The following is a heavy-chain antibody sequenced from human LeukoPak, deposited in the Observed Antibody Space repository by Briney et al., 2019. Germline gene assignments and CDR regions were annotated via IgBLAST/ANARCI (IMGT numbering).Heavy chain of an antibody. J-gene: IGHJ4*02. CDR1: GYTFTGYY. CDR2: INPNSGGT. D-gene: IGHD3-22*01. CDR3: ARGHYYDSSGYWGDY. Sequence: ASVKVSCKASGYTFTGYYMHWVRQAPGQGLEWMGGINPNSGGTNYAQKFQGRVTMTRDTSISTAYMELSRLRSDDTAVYYCARGHYYDSSGYWGDYWGQGTLVTVSS. V-gene: IGHV1-2*02.